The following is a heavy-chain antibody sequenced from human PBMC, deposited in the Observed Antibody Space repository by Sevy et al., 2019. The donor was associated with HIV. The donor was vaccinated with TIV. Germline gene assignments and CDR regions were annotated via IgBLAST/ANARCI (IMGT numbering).Heavy chain of an antibody. D-gene: IGHD3-10*01. CDR2: ISPDSRDT. J-gene: IGHJ4*02. V-gene: IGHV1-2*02. Sequence: ASVKVSCTSSGYTFIAHYLHWVRQAPGQGLEWMGWISPDSRDTKYTEKFQGRVTMTRDTSISTAYMELITLRSDDTAVYFCARVQRARVPDYWGQGTLVTVSS. CDR1: GYTFIAHY. CDR3: ARVQRARVPDY.